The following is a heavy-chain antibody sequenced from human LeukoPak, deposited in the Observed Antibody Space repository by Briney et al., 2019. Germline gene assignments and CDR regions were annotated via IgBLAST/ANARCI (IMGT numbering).Heavy chain of an antibody. J-gene: IGHJ3*02. CDR3: ARRDYYDSSGYPNADAFDI. CDR1: GGSISSSSYY. CDR2: IYYSGST. V-gene: IGHV4-39*07. Sequence: SSETLSLTCTVSGGSISSSSYYWGWIRQPPGKGLEWIGSIYYSGSTYYNPFLKSRVTISVDTSKNQFSLKLSSVTAADTAVYYCARRDYYDSSGYPNADAFDIWGQGTMVTVSS. D-gene: IGHD3-22*01.